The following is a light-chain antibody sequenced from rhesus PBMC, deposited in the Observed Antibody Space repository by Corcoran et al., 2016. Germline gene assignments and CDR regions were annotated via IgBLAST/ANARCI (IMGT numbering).Light chain of an antibody. CDR3: LQYSSSPYS. V-gene: IGKV1-22*01. CDR2: KAS. Sequence: DIQMTQSPSSLSASVGDTVTITCRASQSISSWLDWYQQKPGKAPKLLIYKASRLQSGVPSRFTGSGSGTDFTLTSSSLQPEDFSTYYCLQYSSSPYSFGQGTKVEIK. J-gene: IGKJ2*01. CDR1: QSISSW.